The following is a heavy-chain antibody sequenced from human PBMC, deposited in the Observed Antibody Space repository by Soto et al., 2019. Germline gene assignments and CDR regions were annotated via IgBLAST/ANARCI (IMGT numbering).Heavy chain of an antibody. J-gene: IGHJ4*02. D-gene: IGHD6-6*01. CDR2: ISGTGGST. CDR1: GFTFSTYA. Sequence: EVQLLESGGGLVQPGGSLRLSCAASGFTFSTYAMSWVRQAPGKGLEWVSAISGTGGSTYYPDSVKGRFTISRDTSKNTLYLQMNSLRAEDTAVYYCAKNWDTTSSSSSHWGQGTLVTVSS. V-gene: IGHV3-23*01. CDR3: AKNWDTTSSSSSH.